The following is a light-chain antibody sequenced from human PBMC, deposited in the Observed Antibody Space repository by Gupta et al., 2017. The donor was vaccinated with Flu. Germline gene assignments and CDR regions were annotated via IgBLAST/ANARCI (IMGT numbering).Light chain of an antibody. V-gene: IGLV2-14*01. Sequence: QSALSQPASVSGSPGQSITIYCSGSSSDMGSYNFVFWYQQYPGRAPKLIIYEVSNWPSGVSRRFSAAKSGNTASLTISGLQPEDEADYYCSSYTSRNSVIFGGGTKVTVL. CDR2: EVS. CDR3: SSYTSRNSVI. J-gene: IGLJ2*01. CDR1: SSDMGSYNF.